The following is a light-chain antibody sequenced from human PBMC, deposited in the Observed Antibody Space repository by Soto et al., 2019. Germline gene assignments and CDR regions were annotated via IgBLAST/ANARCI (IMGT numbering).Light chain of an antibody. V-gene: IGLV2-14*01. CDR3: SSYTNINTRACV. CDR2: EVT. Sequence: QSVLAQPASVSGSPGQSITISCTGTSGDIGSYNRVSWYQQHPGKAPKLIIYEVTDQPSGVSNRFSGSKSGNTASLTISGLQAEDEAEYYCSSYTNINTRACVFGTETKVTVL. CDR1: SGDIGSYNR. J-gene: IGLJ1*01.